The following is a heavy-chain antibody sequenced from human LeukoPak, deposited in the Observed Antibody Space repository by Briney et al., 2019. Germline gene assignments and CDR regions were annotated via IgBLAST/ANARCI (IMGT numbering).Heavy chain of an antibody. CDR1: GFTFSSYG. CDR2: ISYDGSNK. CDR3: ARVVYDFWSGYYTSDYYYYYGMDV. J-gene: IGHJ6*02. V-gene: IGHV3-30*03. Sequence: PGGSLRLSCAASGFTFSSYGMHWVRQAPGKGLEWVAVISYDGSNKYYADSVKGRFTISRDNAKNSLYLQMNSLRAEDTAVYYCARVVYDFWSGYYTSDYYYYYGMDVWGQGTTVTVSS. D-gene: IGHD3-3*01.